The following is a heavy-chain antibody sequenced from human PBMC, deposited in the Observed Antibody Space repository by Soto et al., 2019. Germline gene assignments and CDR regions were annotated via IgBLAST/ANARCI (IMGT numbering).Heavy chain of an antibody. J-gene: IGHJ6*02. D-gene: IGHD3-16*01. CDR3: ARHNGPLYVGYYYDMDV. V-gene: IGHV4-59*08. CDR2: VYYTGIA. Sequence: SETLSLTCTVSGGSLTSYYWSWIRQPPGKGLEWIGFVYYTGIARYNPSLKSRVTISVDTSKNQFSLKLSSVTAADTAVYYCARHNGPLYVGYYYDMDVWGQGTTVTVSS. CDR1: GGSLTSYY.